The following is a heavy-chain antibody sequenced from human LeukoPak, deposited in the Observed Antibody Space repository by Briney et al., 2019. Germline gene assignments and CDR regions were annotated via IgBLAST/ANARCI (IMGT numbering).Heavy chain of an antibody. Sequence: VASVKVSCKSSGFSFSNSAVQWVRQARGQRLEWIGWIIVGSGTTNYAQSLQGRLTITRDMSTNTAYMELSSLRSDDTAVYYCARGVGSSGWHLDYWGQGTLVTVSS. V-gene: IGHV1-58*01. CDR3: ARGVGSSGWHLDY. J-gene: IGHJ4*02. CDR2: IIVGSGTT. CDR1: GFSFSNSA. D-gene: IGHD6-19*01.